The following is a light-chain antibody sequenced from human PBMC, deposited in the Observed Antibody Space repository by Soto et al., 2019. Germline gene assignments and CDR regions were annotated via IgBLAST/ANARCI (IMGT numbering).Light chain of an antibody. CDR1: SSDVGGYNY. CDR2: EVN. Sequence: LTXPPSASGSPGQSVTISCTGTSSDVGGYNYVSWFQQHPGKAPKLIIHEVNQRPSGVPDRFSGSKSGNTASLTVSGLQAEDEGTYYCSSYGGYNNVVFGTGTKVTVL. J-gene: IGLJ1*01. V-gene: IGLV2-8*01. CDR3: SSYGGYNNVV.